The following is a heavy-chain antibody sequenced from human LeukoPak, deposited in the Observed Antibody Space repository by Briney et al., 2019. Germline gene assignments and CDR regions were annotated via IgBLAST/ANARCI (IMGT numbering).Heavy chain of an antibody. V-gene: IGHV1-69*13. D-gene: IGHD6-13*01. Sequence: SVKVSCKASGGTFSSYAISWVRQAPGQGLEWMGGIIPIFGTANYAQKFQGRVTITADESTSTAYMELSSLRSEDTAVYYCARVGTLLGYSSSWYPYWGQGTLVTVSS. CDR2: IIPIFGTA. J-gene: IGHJ4*02. CDR1: GGTFSSYA. CDR3: ARVGTLLGYSSSWYPY.